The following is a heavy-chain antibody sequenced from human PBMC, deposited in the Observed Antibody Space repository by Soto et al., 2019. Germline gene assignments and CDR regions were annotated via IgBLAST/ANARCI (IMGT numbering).Heavy chain of an antibody. Sequence: PGGSLRLSCAASGFTFDDYGMTWVRQGPGKGLEWVSAISYGGGTTYYADSVKGRFTNSRDNSKNTLYLQMNSLRAEDTAVYYCAKNPGYYYDSTGYHFDYWGQGTLVTVSS. D-gene: IGHD3-22*01. V-gene: IGHV3-23*01. CDR3: AKNPGYYYDSTGYHFDY. CDR2: ISYGGGTT. CDR1: GFTFDDYG. J-gene: IGHJ4*02.